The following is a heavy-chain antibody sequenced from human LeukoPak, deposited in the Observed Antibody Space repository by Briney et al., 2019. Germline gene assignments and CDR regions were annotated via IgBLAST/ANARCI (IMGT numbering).Heavy chain of an antibody. CDR1: GGSISSSSYY. V-gene: IGHV4-39*07. CDR2: IYYSGST. Sequence: PSETLSLTCTVSGGSISSSSYYWGWIRQPPGKGLEWIGSIYYSGSTYYNPSLKSRVTISVDTSKNQFSLKLSSVTAADTAVYYCARDLSSGWYAGFVDYWGQGTLVTVSS. CDR3: ARDLSSGWYAGFVDY. D-gene: IGHD6-19*01. J-gene: IGHJ4*02.